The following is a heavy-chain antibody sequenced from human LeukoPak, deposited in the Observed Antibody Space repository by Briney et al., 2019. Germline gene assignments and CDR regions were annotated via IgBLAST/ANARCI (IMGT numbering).Heavy chain of an antibody. D-gene: IGHD4-23*01. J-gene: IGHJ4*02. V-gene: IGHV1-18*01. CDR1: GCTFFTYG. CDR2: ISTYNGNT. Sequence: ASVKVSCKASGCTFFTYGVTWVRQAPGQGLEWMGWISTYNGNTIAQKFQGRVTLTTDTSTSTAYMELRSLRSDDTAVYYCARQYGDNSGSLDHWGQGTLVTVSS. CDR3: ARQYGDNSGSLDH.